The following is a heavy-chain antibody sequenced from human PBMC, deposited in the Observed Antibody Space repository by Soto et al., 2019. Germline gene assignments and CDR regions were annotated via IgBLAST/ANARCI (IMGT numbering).Heavy chain of an antibody. CDR3: ARGIGFCSSINCYSSRRLRFDS. CDR2: INHSGTT. V-gene: IGHV4-34*01. Sequence: QVQLQQWGAGLLKPSESLSLTCAVYGGSFSGYYWTWIRQSPGKGLEWIGEINHSGTTHYNPSLKSRFTISVDSPKSQFSLRLTSVTAADTDVYYCARGIGFCSSINCYSSRRLRFDSWGQGTVVTVSS. CDR1: GGSFSGYY. D-gene: IGHD2-2*03. J-gene: IGHJ4*02.